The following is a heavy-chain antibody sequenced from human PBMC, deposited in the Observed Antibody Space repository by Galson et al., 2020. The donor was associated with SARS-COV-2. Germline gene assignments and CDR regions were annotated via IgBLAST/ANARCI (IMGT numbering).Heavy chain of an antibody. V-gene: IGHV4-39*01. CDR2: IYYSGST. Sequence: SETLSLTCTVSGGSISSSSYYWGWIRQPPGKGLEWIGSIYYSGSTYYNPSLKSRVTISVDTSKNQFSLKLSSVTAADTAVYYCARPTVDKAAAGFHWFDPWGQGTLVTVSS. CDR1: GGSISSSSYY. CDR3: ARPTVDKAAAGFHWFDP. D-gene: IGHD6-13*01. J-gene: IGHJ5*02.